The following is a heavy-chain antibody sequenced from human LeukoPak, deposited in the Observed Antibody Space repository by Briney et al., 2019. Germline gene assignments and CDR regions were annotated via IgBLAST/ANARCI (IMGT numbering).Heavy chain of an antibody. CDR2: INPSGGST. J-gene: IGHJ5*02. V-gene: IGHV1-46*01. CDR1: GYTFTSYY. D-gene: IGHD3-22*01. CDR3: ARGNHPYYDGSGYYSPYNWFDP. Sequence: ASVKVSCKASGYTFTSYYMHWVRQAPGQGLEWMGIINPSGGSTSYAQKFQGRVTMTRDMSTSTVYMELSSLRSEDTAVYYCARGNHPYYDGSGYYSPYNWFDPWGQGTLVTVSS.